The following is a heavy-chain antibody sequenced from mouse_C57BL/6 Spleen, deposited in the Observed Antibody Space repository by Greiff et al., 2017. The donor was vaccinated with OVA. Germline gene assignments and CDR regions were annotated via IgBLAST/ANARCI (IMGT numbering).Heavy chain of an antibody. Sequence: EVLLVESGGDLVKPGGSLKLSCAASGFTFSSYGMSWVRQTPDKRLEWVATISSGGSYTYYPDNVKGRFTISRDNAKNTLYLQMSSLTSEDTAMYYCARQALWLRLGDYFDYWGQGTTLTVSS. CDR1: GFTFSSYG. D-gene: IGHD2-2*01. V-gene: IGHV5-6*01. CDR3: ARQALWLRLGDYFDY. CDR2: ISSGGSYT. J-gene: IGHJ2*01.